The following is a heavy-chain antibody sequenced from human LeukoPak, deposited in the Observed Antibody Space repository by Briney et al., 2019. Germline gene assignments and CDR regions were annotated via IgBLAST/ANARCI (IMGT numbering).Heavy chain of an antibody. D-gene: IGHD1-26*01. CDR3: ARAGGARKWEFFMAFDY. V-gene: IGHV3-74*01. J-gene: IGHJ4*02. CDR2: INTDGSST. CDR1: RLSFSSYW. Sequence: GGSLRLSCEASRLSFSSYWMHWVRQAPGKGLVWVSRINTDGSSTSYAESVKGRFTISRDNAKNTLYLQMNSLRAEDTAVYYCARAGGARKWEFFMAFDYWGQGTWSPSPQ.